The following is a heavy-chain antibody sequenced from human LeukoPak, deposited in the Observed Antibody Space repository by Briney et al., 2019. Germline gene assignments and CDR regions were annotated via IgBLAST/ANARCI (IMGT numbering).Heavy chain of an antibody. J-gene: IGHJ4*02. CDR1: GGSINSYY. Sequence: PSETLSLTCTVSGGSINSYYWGWVRQPPGKGLDWIGRIYPTGTTNYSASFKSRLTMSLDTSKNQFSLKLRSVTAADTAVYYCGRQGYTASYYFVDYWSQGTLVTVSS. D-gene: IGHD3-10*01. CDR2: IYPTGTT. V-gene: IGHV4-4*07. CDR3: GRQGYTASYYFVDY.